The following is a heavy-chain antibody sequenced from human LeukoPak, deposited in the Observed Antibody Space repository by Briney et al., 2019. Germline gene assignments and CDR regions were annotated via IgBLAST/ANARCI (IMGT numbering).Heavy chain of an antibody. Sequence: GGSLRLSCAASGFTFSSYWMSWVRQAPGKGLEWVANIKQDGSEKYYVDSVKGRFTISRDNAKNSLYLQMNSLRAEDTAVYSCARARYFDWLTRYYYYMDVWGKGTTVTVPS. D-gene: IGHD3-9*01. J-gene: IGHJ6*03. CDR2: IKQDGSEK. V-gene: IGHV3-7*01. CDR3: ARARYFDWLTRYYYYMDV. CDR1: GFTFSSYW.